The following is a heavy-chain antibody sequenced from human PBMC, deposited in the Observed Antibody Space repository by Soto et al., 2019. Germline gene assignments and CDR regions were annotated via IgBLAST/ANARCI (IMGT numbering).Heavy chain of an antibody. CDR2: IKKRADGGTA. CDR1: GFTFSNAW. J-gene: IGHJ4*02. V-gene: IGHV3-15*01. D-gene: IGHD3-22*01. Sequence: EVQLVESGGGLVQPGGSLRLSCAASGFTFSNAWMNWVRQAPGKGLEWIGRIKKRADGGTADHATPVKGRFTISRDDSKNTLYLQMNSLKTEDTAVYYFTTVNPYISDSRDHCYWGQGTLVTVSS. CDR3: TTVNPYISDSRDHCY.